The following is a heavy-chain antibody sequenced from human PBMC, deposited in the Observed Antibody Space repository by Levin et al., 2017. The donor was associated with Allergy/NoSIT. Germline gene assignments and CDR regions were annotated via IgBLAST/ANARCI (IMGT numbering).Heavy chain of an antibody. Sequence: GESLKISCRASGYTFTDYFIHWVRQAPGQGLEWLGWINPDTGYTNHGQQLQGRVTLTRDPSTDTAFMELRSLTSDDTAIYYCTRGPRRAEVVAYGIYFQYWGQGTLVTVSS. V-gene: IGHV1-2*02. CDR1: GYTFTDYF. CDR2: INPDTGYT. CDR3: TRGPRRAEVVAYGIYFQY. J-gene: IGHJ1*01. D-gene: IGHD2-15*01.